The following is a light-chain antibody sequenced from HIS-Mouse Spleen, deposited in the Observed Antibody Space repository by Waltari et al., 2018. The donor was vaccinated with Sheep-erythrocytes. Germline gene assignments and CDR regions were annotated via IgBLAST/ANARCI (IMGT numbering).Light chain of an antibody. V-gene: IGLV2-11*01. Sequence: QSALTQALSVAGSPGRTVTIPCTGTSSDVGCYNYVSWYQQHPGKDPKLMIYDVSKRPSGVPDRFYGSKSGNTASLTISGLQAEDEADYYCCSYAGSYTYVFGTGTKVTVL. CDR2: DVS. J-gene: IGLJ1*01. CDR3: CSYAGSYTYV. CDR1: SSDVGCYNY.